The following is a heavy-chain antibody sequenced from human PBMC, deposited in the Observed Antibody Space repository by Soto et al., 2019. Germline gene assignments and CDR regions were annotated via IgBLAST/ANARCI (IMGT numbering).Heavy chain of an antibody. CDR2: IDNAGTDS. D-gene: IGHD3-10*01. V-gene: IGHV3-74*01. CDR3: ARGWFGPDV. CDR1: GFTLSGRS. J-gene: IGHJ6*04. Sequence: EVQLVESGGGLVQPGGSLRLSCAASGFTLSGRSMHWVRQAPGKGLVWVSGIDNAGTDSTYADSVKGRFTSSRDNAKNMLDLQMNSLRGEDMAVYYCARGWFGPDVWGKGTTVTVSS.